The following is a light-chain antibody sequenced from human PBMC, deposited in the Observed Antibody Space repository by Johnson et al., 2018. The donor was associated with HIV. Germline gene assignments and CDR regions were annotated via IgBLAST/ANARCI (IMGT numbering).Light chain of an antibody. CDR3: GTWDSRLSAYV. Sequence: QSVLTQPPSVSAAPGQKVTISCSGSSSNIGNNYVSWYQQLPGTAPKLLIYDNNKRPSGIPDRFSGSKSGTSATLGITGLQTGDAADYYCGTWDSRLSAYVFGTVTKVTVL. V-gene: IGLV1-51*01. CDR1: SSNIGNNY. CDR2: DNN. J-gene: IGLJ1*01.